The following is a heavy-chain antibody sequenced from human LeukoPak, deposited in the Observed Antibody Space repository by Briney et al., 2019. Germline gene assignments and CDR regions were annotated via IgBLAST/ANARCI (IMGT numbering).Heavy chain of an antibody. D-gene: IGHD6-13*01. CDR3: ARGRIAAAGQIYYYYYMDV. CDR1: GGSISSYY. V-gene: IGHV4-59*01. Sequence: SETLSLTCTVSGGSISSYYWSWIRQPPGKGLEWIGYSYYSGSTNYNPSLKSRVTISVDTSKNQFSLKLSSVTAADTAVYYCARGRIAAAGQIYYYYYMDVWGKGTTVTISS. CDR2: SYYSGST. J-gene: IGHJ6*03.